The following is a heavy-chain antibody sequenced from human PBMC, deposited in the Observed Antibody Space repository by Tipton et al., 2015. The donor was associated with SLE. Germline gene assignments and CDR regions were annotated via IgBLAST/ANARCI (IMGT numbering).Heavy chain of an antibody. V-gene: IGHV4-59*01. J-gene: IGHJ6*02. Sequence: TLSLTCTVSGGSISNYYWNWIRQPPGKGLEWIGYIFYSGSTNYNPSLKSRVTISVDTSKNQFSLKLKSVTAADSAVYYCVRDHDHDFWSAYPDYYGMDVWGQGTTVTVS. CDR2: IFYSGST. D-gene: IGHD3-3*01. CDR1: GGSISNYY. CDR3: VRDHDHDFWSAYPDYYGMDV.